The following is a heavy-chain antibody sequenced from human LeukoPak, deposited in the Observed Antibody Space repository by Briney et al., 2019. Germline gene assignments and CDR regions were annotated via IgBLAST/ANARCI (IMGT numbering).Heavy chain of an antibody. V-gene: IGHV3-21*01. CDR1: GFTFSSYS. Sequence: GGSLRLSCAASGFTFSSYSMNWVRQAPGKGLEWVSSISSSSSYIYYADSVKGRFTISRDNAKNSLYLQMNSLRAEDTAVYYCARYYYDSSGYYTYYYYYYMDVWGKGTTVTVSS. J-gene: IGHJ6*03. CDR3: ARYYYDSSGYYTYYYYYYMDV. D-gene: IGHD3-22*01. CDR2: ISSSSSYI.